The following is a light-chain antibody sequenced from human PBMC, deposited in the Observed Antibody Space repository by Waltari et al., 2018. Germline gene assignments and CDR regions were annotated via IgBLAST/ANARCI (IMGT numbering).Light chain of an antibody. V-gene: IGKV3-20*01. CDR3: QHYVRLPVA. CDR1: QSVGRT. J-gene: IGKJ1*01. Sequence: EIVLTQSPGTLSLSPGGRAIVSCRASQSVGRTLAWYQQKPGQAPRLLIYGASNRATGIPDRFIGSGSGTEFSLTISGLEPEDSAVYYCQHYVRLPVAFGQGTKVEIK. CDR2: GAS.